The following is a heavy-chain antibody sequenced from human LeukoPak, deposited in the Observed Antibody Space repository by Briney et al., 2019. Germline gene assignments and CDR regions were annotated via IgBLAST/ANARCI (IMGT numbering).Heavy chain of an antibody. Sequence: SQTLSLTCAISGDSVSSNSVAWNWIRQSPSRGLEWLGRTYYRSKRYNDYAVSVKSRITINPDTSKNQFSLQLNSVTPEDTAVFYCARERLDGPHYFDYWGQGTLVTVSS. CDR1: GDSVSSNSVA. V-gene: IGHV6-1*01. CDR2: TYYRSKRYN. J-gene: IGHJ4*02. CDR3: ARERLDGPHYFDY. D-gene: IGHD1-1*01.